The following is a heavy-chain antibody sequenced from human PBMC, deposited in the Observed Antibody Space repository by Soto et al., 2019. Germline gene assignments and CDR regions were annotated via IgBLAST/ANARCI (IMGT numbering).Heavy chain of an antibody. V-gene: IGHV1-58*01. Sequence: AASVKVSCKASGFTFTSSSVQWVRQARGQRLEWIGWITVGTGNTNYAQNFQERVSITRDMSTSTAYMELSNLRSDDTAVYYCAAGDSSGYYGGWGQGTQVTVSS. CDR3: AAGDSSGYYGG. CDR2: ITVGTGNT. CDR1: GFTFTSSS. J-gene: IGHJ4*02. D-gene: IGHD3-22*01.